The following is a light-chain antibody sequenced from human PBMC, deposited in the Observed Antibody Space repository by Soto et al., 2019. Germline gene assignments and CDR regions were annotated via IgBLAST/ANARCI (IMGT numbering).Light chain of an antibody. J-gene: IGKJ1*01. V-gene: IGKV1-5*01. CDR2: DAS. CDR1: QNIRSR. CDR3: QQYHSYWT. Sequence: DFQLTQSPPTLCASVGDRVTITCRASQNIRSRLAWFQQKSGKAPKLLMYDASSLESGVPQRFSGSGSGAEFTLTISSLQTDDFSTYYCQQYHSYWTFGQGTKVDI.